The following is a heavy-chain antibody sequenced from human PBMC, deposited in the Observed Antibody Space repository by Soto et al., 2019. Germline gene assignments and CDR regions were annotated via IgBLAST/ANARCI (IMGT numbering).Heavy chain of an antibody. CDR3: ARAGITGTWNYYYYMDV. CDR2: ISAYNGNT. V-gene: IGHV1-18*01. J-gene: IGHJ6*03. Sequence: ASVKVSCKASGYTFTSYGISWVRQAPGQGLEWMGWISAYNGNTNYAQKLQGRVTMTTDTSTSTANMELRSLRSDDTAVYYCARAGITGTWNYYYYMDVWGKGTTVTVSS. D-gene: IGHD1-7*01. CDR1: GYTFTSYG.